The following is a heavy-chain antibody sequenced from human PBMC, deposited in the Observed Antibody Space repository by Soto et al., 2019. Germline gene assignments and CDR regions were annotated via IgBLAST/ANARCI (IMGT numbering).Heavy chain of an antibody. Sequence: ASVKVSCKASVYTFTSYGISWLGQAPGQGLERMGWISAYNGNTNYAQKLQGRVTMTTDTSTSTAYMELRSLRSDDTAVYYCAISGWYLHFDYWGQGTLVTVSS. CDR2: ISAYNGNT. D-gene: IGHD6-19*01. CDR3: AISGWYLHFDY. CDR1: VYTFTSYG. V-gene: IGHV1-18*01. J-gene: IGHJ4*02.